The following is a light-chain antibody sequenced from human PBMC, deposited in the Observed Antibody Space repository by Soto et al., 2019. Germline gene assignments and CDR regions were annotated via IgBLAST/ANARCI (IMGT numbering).Light chain of an antibody. J-gene: IGKJ5*01. CDR1: QSVXSH. Sequence: EIVLTQSPARLCLSPGEGATLKWKARQSVXSHLAWDQEKPGQGPRVLXDAASNRAAGSPARFSGSGSGTDFTLPISSLEPEDVAVYYCQQRRSGTPTFGQGTRLEIK. V-gene: IGKV3-11*01. CDR3: QQRRSGTPT. CDR2: AAS.